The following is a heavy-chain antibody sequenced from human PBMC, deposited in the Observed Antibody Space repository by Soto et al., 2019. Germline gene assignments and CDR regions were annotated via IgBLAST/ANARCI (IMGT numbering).Heavy chain of an antibody. CDR3: ARTGPSVVPAATYGMDV. J-gene: IGHJ6*02. Sequence: VQLVESGGGVVQPGRSLRLSCAASGFTFSSYGMHWVRQAPGKGLEWVAVIWYDGSNKYYADSVKGRFTISRDNSKNTLYLQMNSLRAEDTAVYYCARTGPSVVPAATYGMDVWGQGTTVTVSS. D-gene: IGHD2-2*01. CDR1: GFTFSSYG. CDR2: IWYDGSNK. V-gene: IGHV3-33*01.